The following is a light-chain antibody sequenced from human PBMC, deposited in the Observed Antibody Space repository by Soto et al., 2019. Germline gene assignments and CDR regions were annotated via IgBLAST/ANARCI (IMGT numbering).Light chain of an antibody. CDR2: GAS. V-gene: IGKV3-15*01. J-gene: IGKJ2*01. CDR1: QSINSE. CDR3: QQGHNWPLT. Sequence: EIVMTQSPATLSLSPGERAALSCRASQSINSELAWYQQKPGQPPRLLIYGASTRATGVPARFTGSESGSEFTLTIRGLQSEDFAVYYCQQGHNWPLTLGQGTRLEI.